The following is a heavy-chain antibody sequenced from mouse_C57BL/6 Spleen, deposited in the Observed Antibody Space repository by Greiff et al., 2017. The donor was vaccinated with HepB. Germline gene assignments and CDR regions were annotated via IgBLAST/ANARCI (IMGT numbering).Heavy chain of an antibody. V-gene: IGHV1-15*01. Sequence: VQLQQSGAELVRPGASVTLSCKASGYTFTDYEMHWVKQTPVHGLEWIGAIDPETGGTAYNQKFKGKAILTADKSSSTAYMELRGLTSEDSAVYYCTTKGDYWGQGTTLTVSS. CDR3: TTKGDY. CDR1: GYTFTDYE. CDR2: IDPETGGT. J-gene: IGHJ2*01.